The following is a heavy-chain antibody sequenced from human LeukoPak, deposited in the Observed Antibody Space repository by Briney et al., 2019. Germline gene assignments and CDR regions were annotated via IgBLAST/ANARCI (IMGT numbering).Heavy chain of an antibody. CDR2: IDKHGNGK. CDR3: ARDAGWGYYDL. CDR1: GFTISNYW. Sequence: GGSLRLSCAVSGFTISNYWMTWVRQAPGKGLEWVANIDKHGNGKYYVDSVKGRFAVSRDYASNSVFLQMDSLRAEDTSVYYCARDAGWGYYDLWGQGTPVTVSS. V-gene: IGHV3-7*01. D-gene: IGHD1-26*01. J-gene: IGHJ4*02.